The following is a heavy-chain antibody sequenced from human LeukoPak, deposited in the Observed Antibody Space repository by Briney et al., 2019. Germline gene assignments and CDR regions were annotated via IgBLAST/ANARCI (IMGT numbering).Heavy chain of an antibody. J-gene: IGHJ4*02. CDR2: ITGSGDST. CDR1: GFTSSSCA. CDR3: AKSTFMTTVTTGSFDY. D-gene: IGHD4-17*01. V-gene: IGHV3-23*01. Sequence: GGSLKLSCAASGFTSSSCAMRWVRQAPGKGLEWVSAITGSGDSTYYADSVKGRFTISRDNSKNSLYLQMNSLRAEDTAVYYCAKSTFMTTVTTGSFDYWGQGALVTVSS.